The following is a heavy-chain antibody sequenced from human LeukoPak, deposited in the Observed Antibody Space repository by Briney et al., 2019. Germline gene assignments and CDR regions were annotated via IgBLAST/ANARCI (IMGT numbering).Heavy chain of an antibody. V-gene: IGHV4-34*01. CDR1: GGSFSGYY. J-gene: IGHJ6*02. D-gene: IGHD2-2*01. Sequence: SETLSLTCAVYGGSFSGYYWSWIRQPPGKGLEWIGEINHSGSTNYNPSLKSRVTISVDTSKNQFSLKLSSVTAADTAVYYCARGGGIVVPAVIMDVWGQGTTVTVSS. CDR3: ARGGGIVVPAVIMDV. CDR2: INHSGST.